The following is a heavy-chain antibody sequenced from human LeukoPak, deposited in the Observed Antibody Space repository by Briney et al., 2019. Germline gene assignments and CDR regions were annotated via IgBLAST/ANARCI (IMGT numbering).Heavy chain of an antibody. Sequence: GGSLRLSCAASGFTFSSYSMNWVRQAPGKGLEWVSYISSSSSTIYYADSVKGRFTISRDNAKNSVYLQMNSLRAEDTAVYYCARADYGDYGYYYYGMDVWGQGTTVTVSS. V-gene: IGHV3-48*04. CDR2: ISSSSSTI. CDR3: ARADYGDYGYYYYGMDV. J-gene: IGHJ6*02. D-gene: IGHD4-17*01. CDR1: GFTFSSYS.